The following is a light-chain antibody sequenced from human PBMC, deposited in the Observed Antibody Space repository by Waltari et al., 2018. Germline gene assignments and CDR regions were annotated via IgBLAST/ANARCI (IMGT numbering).Light chain of an antibody. CDR3: QQRSNWQT. Sequence: EIVLTQSPATLSLSPGERAPPPCRASQSVSSYLAWYQQKPGQAPRLLIYDASNRATGIPARFSGSGSGTDFTLTISSLEPEDFAVYYCQQRSNWQTFGPGTKVDIK. V-gene: IGKV3-11*01. J-gene: IGKJ3*01. CDR1: QSVSSY. CDR2: DAS.